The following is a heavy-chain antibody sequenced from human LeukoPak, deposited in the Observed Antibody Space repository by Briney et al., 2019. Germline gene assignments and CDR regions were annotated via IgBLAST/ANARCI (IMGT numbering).Heavy chain of an antibody. CDR3: ARDSYAGANWFDP. CDR1: GYTFTSYD. CDR2: MNPNSGNT. Sequence: ASVKVSCKASGYTFTSYDINWVRQATGQGLEWMGWMNPNSGNTGYAQKFQDRVTMTRDTSISTAYMELSRLRSDDTAVYYCARDSYAGANWFDPWGQGTLVTVSS. V-gene: IGHV1-8*01. J-gene: IGHJ5*02. D-gene: IGHD5-18*01.